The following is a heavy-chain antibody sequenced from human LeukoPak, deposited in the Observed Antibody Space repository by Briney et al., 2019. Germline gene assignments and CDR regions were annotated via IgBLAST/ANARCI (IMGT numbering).Heavy chain of an antibody. CDR2: INAGNGNT. CDR3: ARTPINSKLSSWYLNWFDP. D-gene: IGHD6-13*01. CDR1: GYTFTSYA. Sequence: ASVKVSCKASGYTFTSYAMHWVRQAPGQRLEWMGRINAGNGNTKYSQKFQGRVTITRDTSASTAYMELSSLRSEDTAVYYCARTPINSKLSSWYLNWFDPWGQGTLVTVSS. J-gene: IGHJ5*02. V-gene: IGHV1-3*01.